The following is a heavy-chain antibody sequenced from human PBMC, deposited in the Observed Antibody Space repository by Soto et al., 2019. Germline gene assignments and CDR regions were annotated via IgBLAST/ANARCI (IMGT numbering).Heavy chain of an antibody. V-gene: IGHV4-59*01. CDR3: ARGDSSGLGY. Sequence: PSETLSLTCTVSGGSISSYYWSWIRQPPGKGLEWIGYIYYSGSTNYNPSLKSRVTISVDTSKNQFSLRLSSVTAADTAVYYRARGDSSGLGYWGQGTLVTVPS. CDR2: IYYSGST. J-gene: IGHJ4*02. D-gene: IGHD6-19*01. CDR1: GGSISSYY.